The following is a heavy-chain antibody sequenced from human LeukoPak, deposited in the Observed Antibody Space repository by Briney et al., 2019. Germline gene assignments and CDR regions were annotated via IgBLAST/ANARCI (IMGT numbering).Heavy chain of an antibody. CDR2: IYYSGST. V-gene: IGHV4-39*01. D-gene: IGHD5-24*01. CDR1: GGSISSSSYY. CDR3: ARHPRDGYNPRYFDY. Sequence: PSETLSLTCTVSGGSISSSSYYWGWIRQPPGKGLEWIGSIYYSGSTYYNPSLKSRVTISVDTSKNQFSLKLSSVNAADTAVYYCARHPRDGYNPRYFDYWGQGTLVTVSS. J-gene: IGHJ4*02.